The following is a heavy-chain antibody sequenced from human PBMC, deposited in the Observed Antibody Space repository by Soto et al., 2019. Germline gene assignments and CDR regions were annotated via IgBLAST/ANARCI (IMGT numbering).Heavy chain of an antibody. J-gene: IGHJ4*02. CDR2: IYYSGST. V-gene: IGHV4-39*01. CDR3: ARHTPAISISDH. CDR1: GGSISSSSYY. D-gene: IGHD2-15*01. Sequence: QLQLQESGPGLVKPSETLSLTCTVSGGSISSSSYYWGWIRQPPGKGLEWIGSIYYSGSTYYNPSLKSRLTISVDTSKNQFSLKLGSVTAADTAVYYCARHTPAISISDHWGEGTLVTVSS.